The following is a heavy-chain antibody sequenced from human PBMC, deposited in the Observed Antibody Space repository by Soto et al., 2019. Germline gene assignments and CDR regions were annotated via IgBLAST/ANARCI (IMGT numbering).Heavy chain of an antibody. CDR1: GFTFSSYS. CDR2: ISSSSSTI. Sequence: EVQLVESGGGLVQPGGSLRLSCAASGFTFSSYSMNWVRQAPGKGLEWVSYISSSSSTIYYADSVKGRFTISRDNAKDSRYLEMDGRRAEDTAVYDCARDYGSYGPFDYWGQGTLVTVSS. V-gene: IGHV3-48*01. J-gene: IGHJ4*02. CDR3: ARDYGSYGPFDY. D-gene: IGHD5-18*01.